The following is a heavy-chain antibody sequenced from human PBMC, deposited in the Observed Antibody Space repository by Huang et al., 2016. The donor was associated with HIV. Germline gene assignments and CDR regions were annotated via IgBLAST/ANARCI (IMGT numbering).Heavy chain of an antibody. Sequence: QVQLQESGPGLVKPSETLSLTCTVSGGSISSYYWSWIRQPPGKGRECIGYIYYSGSTNYSPSLKSRVTISVDTSKNQFSRKLRSVTAADTAVYYCARGPSPWLQEAFDIWGQGTMVTVSS. D-gene: IGHD5-12*01. V-gene: IGHV4-59*01. CDR3: ARGPSPWLQEAFDI. CDR2: IYYSGST. J-gene: IGHJ3*02. CDR1: GGSISSYY.